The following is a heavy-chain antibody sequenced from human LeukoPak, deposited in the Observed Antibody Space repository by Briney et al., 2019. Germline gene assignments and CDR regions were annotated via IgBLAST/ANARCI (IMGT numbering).Heavy chain of an antibody. Sequence: GGSLGLSCSVSGFTFSNYWMTWVRQAPGRGLECLAIINEDGSEKHHVDSVKGRFTISRDNAKNSLFLEMNNLRDDDTAVYYCARDGSVTYHTAFDFWGQGTLVSVS. D-gene: IGHD6-19*01. V-gene: IGHV3-7*01. J-gene: IGHJ4*02. CDR1: GFTFSNYW. CDR3: ARDGSVTYHTAFDF. CDR2: INEDGSEK.